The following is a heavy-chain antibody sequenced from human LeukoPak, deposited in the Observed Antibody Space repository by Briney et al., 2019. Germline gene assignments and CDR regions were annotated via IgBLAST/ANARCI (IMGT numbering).Heavy chain of an antibody. Sequence: GGSLRLSCAASGFTFSDYYMSWIRQAPGKGLEWVSYISSSGSTIYYADSVKGRFTISRDNAKNSLYLQMNSLRTEDTAVYYCAGRRYNWNAIDYWGQGTLVTVSS. V-gene: IGHV3-11*01. CDR2: ISSSGSTI. J-gene: IGHJ4*02. CDR1: GFTFSDYY. D-gene: IGHD1-20*01. CDR3: AGRRYNWNAIDY.